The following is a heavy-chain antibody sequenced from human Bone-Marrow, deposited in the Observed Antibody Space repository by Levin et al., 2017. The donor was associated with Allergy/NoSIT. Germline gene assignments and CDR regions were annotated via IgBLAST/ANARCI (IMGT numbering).Heavy chain of an antibody. V-gene: IGHV1-69*13. CDR1: GGTFSGYA. CDR2: IIPIFGAA. D-gene: IGHD4-23*01. Sequence: SVKVSCKASGGTFSGYAISWVRQAPGQGLEWMGGIIPIFGAANYAQKFQGRVTITADESTSTAYVELNSLRSEDTAVYYYARRWGDYGGWAFDIWGQGTMVTVSS. CDR3: ARRWGDYGGWAFDI. J-gene: IGHJ3*02.